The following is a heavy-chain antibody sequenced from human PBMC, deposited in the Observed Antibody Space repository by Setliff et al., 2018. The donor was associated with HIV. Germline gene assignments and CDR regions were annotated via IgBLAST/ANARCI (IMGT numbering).Heavy chain of an antibody. D-gene: IGHD3-10*01. CDR2: TSYDGDDN. J-gene: IGHJ5*01. CDR3: AKFTGSLDS. V-gene: IGHV3-30*17. Sequence: GGSLRLSCAASGFRFMSYAMHWVRQAPGKGLQWVAVTSYDGDDNYYADSLKGRFTISRDNSKDTLYLQLNSLRTDDTAVYYCAKFTGSLDSWGQGTVVTVSS. CDR1: GFRFMSYA.